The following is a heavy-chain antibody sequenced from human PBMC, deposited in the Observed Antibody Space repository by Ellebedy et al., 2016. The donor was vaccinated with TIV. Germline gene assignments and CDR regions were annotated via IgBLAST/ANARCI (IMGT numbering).Heavy chain of an antibody. Sequence: GGSLRLXXAASGFTFSSYAMSWVRQAPGKGLEWVSAISGSGGSTYYADSVKGRFTISRDNSKNTLYLQMNSLRAEDTAVYYCAKRNPRRPLHFDYWGQGTLVTVSS. V-gene: IGHV3-23*01. J-gene: IGHJ4*02. CDR2: ISGSGGST. CDR3: AKRNPRRPLHFDY. CDR1: GFTFSSYA.